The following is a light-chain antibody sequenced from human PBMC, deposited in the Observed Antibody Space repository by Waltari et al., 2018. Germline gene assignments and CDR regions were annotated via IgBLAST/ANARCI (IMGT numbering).Light chain of an antibody. CDR2: GAS. CDR1: QSVTRNY. Sequence: EIVLTHSPGTLSLSPGERATLSCRASQSVTRNYLAWYQQKPGQAPRLLIYGASIRATGIPDRFSGSWSGTDFTVTISRLEPDDFAVYYCQQYGSSPATFGQGTKVEVK. CDR3: QQYGSSPAT. V-gene: IGKV3-20*01. J-gene: IGKJ1*01.